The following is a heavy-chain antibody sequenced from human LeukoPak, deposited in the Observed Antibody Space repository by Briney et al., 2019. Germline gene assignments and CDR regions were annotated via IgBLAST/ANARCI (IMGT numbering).Heavy chain of an antibody. V-gene: IGHV3-30-3*01. Sequence: HPGGSLRLSCAASGFTFSSYAMHWVRQAPGKGLEWVAVISYDGSNKNYADSVKGRFTISRDNSKNTLYLQMNSLRAEDTAVYYCARGDDMGVRGVIAFDYWGQGTLVTVSS. J-gene: IGHJ4*02. CDR2: ISYDGSNK. D-gene: IGHD3-10*01. CDR3: ARGDDMGVRGVIAFDY. CDR1: GFTFSSYA.